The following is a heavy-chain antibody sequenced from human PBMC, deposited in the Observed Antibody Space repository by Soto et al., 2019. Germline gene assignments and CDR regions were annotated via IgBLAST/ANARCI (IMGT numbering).Heavy chain of an antibody. J-gene: IGHJ4*02. Sequence: PGGSLRLSCEVAGFSVITNYMTWVRQAPGKGLEWVSVLYGTGSTYYADSVKGRFTISRDNSKNTIFLQMNNLGAEDTALYYCAREQGWSGYYFDSWGQGTKVTVSS. CDR1: GFSVITNY. D-gene: IGHD3-10*02. V-gene: IGHV3-53*01. CDR3: AREQGWSGYYFDS. CDR2: LYGTGST.